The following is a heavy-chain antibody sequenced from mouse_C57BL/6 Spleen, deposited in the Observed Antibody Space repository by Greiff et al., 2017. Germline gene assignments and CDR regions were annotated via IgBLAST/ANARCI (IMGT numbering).Heavy chain of an antibody. V-gene: IGHV1-61*01. J-gene: IGHJ4*01. CDR2: IYPSDSET. CDR1: GYTFTSYW. CDR3: ARRGSYYSNDGAMDY. D-gene: IGHD2-5*01. Sequence: VQLQQPGAELVRPGSSVKLSCKASGYTFTSYWMDWVKQRPGQGLEWIGNIYPSDSETHYNQKFKDKATLTVDKSSSTAYMQLSSLASEDSAVYYCARRGSYYSNDGAMDYWGQGTSGTVSS.